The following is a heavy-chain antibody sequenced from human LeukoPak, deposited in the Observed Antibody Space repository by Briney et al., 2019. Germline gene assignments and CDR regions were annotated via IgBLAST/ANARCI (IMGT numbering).Heavy chain of an antibody. V-gene: IGHV3-23*01. D-gene: IGHD4-17*01. CDR2: ISGSGGST. Sequence: GGSLRLSCAASGFTFSSYAMSWVRQAPGKRLEWVSAISGSGGSTYYADSVKGRFTISRDNSKNTLYLQMNSLRAEDTAVYYCANHYVGAFDIWGQGTMVTVSS. J-gene: IGHJ3*02. CDR1: GFTFSSYA. CDR3: ANHYVGAFDI.